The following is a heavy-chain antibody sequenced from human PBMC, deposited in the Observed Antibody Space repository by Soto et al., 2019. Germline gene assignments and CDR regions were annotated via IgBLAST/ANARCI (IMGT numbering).Heavy chain of an antibody. CDR1: GGSISSSSYY. CDR2: IYYSGST. Sequence: SETLSLTCAVSGGSISSSSYYWWWIRHPPGKGLEWIGSIYYSGSTYYNPSLKSRVTISVDTSKNQFSLKLSSVTAADTAVYYCARHAYGGNGAGPEYYFDYWGQGTLVTVSS. D-gene: IGHD4-17*01. CDR3: ARHAYGGNGAGPEYYFDY. J-gene: IGHJ4*02. V-gene: IGHV4-39*01.